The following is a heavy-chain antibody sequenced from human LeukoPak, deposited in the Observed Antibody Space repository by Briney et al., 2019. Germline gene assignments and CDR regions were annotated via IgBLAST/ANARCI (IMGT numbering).Heavy chain of an antibody. CDR2: IYTSGT. J-gene: IGHJ4*02. D-gene: IGHD2-2*01. CDR3: ASYHGLYYFDY. Sequence: SETLSLTXTVSGGSISSYYWSWIRRPAGKGLEWIGRIYTSGTNYNPSLKSRVTMSIDTSKNQFSLKLSSVTAADTAVYYCASYHGLYYFDYWGQGTLVTVSS. CDR1: GGSISSYY. V-gene: IGHV4-4*07.